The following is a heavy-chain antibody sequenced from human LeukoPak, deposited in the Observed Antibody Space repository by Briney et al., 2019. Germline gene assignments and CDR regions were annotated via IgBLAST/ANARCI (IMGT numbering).Heavy chain of an antibody. Sequence: SQTLSLTCTVSGGSISSGSYYWSWIRQPAGKGLEWIGRIYTSGSTNYNPSLKSRVTISVDTPKNQFSLKLSSVTAADTAVYYCARGNCGGDCYNYYYYGMDVWGQGTTVTVSS. D-gene: IGHD2-21*02. V-gene: IGHV4-61*02. CDR1: GGSISSGSYY. CDR3: ARGNCGGDCYNYYYYGMDV. CDR2: IYTSGST. J-gene: IGHJ6*02.